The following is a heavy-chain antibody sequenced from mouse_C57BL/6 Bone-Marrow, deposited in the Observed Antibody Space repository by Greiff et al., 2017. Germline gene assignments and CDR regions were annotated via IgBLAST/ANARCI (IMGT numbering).Heavy chain of an antibody. J-gene: IGHJ4*01. D-gene: IGHD1-1*02. Sequence: VQLQQSGAELVKPGASVKISCKASGYAFSSYWMNWVKQRPGKGLEWMGQIYPGDGVPNYNGKFKGKATLTADKSSSTAYMQLSSLTSEDSAVYFCFAYRGIWYWGQGTSVTVSA. V-gene: IGHV1-80*01. CDR1: GYAFSSYW. CDR2: IYPGDGVP. CDR3: FAYRGIWY.